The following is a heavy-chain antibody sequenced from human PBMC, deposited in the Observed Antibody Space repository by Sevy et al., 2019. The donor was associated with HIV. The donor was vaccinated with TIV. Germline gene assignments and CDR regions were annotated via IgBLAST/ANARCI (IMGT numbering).Heavy chain of an antibody. J-gene: IGHJ4*02. CDR1: GGSISSYY. Sequence: SETLSLTCTVSGGSISSYYWSWIRQPPGKGLEWIGYIYYSGSTHYNPSLKSRVTISVDTSKNQFSLKLSSVTAADTAVYYCARDLPPDYYGSGSYYGGFDYWGQGTLVTVSS. V-gene: IGHV4-59*01. CDR2: IYYSGST. CDR3: ARDLPPDYYGSGSYYGGFDY. D-gene: IGHD3-10*01.